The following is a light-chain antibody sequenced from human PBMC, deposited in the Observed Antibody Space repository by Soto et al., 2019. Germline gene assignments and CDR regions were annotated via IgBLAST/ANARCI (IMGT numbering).Light chain of an antibody. CDR3: QQYGSSPRT. CDR1: QSVSSSY. CDR2: GAS. J-gene: IGKJ2*01. Sequence: EIVSTQSPGTLSLSPGERATLSCRASQSVSSSYLAWYQQKPGQAPRLLIYGASSRATGIPDRFSGSGSGTDFTLSISRLEPEDFAVYYCQQYGSSPRTFGQGTQLEIK. V-gene: IGKV3-20*01.